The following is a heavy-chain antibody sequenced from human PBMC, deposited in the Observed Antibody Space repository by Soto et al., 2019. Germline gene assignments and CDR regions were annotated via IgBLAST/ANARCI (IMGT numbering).Heavy chain of an antibody. V-gene: IGHV4-59*01. CDR2: IDYSGYT. D-gene: IGHD3-9*01. Sequence: PSETLSLTCTVSGGSISTYYWSWIRQPPGKGLEWIGYIDYSGYTKYNPSLKSRVTISVGTSKNHFSLQLNSVTAADTAVYYCARTRNYDILTGYSYYFDYWGQGTLVTVS. CDR1: GGSISTYY. CDR3: ARTRNYDILTGYSYYFDY. J-gene: IGHJ4*02.